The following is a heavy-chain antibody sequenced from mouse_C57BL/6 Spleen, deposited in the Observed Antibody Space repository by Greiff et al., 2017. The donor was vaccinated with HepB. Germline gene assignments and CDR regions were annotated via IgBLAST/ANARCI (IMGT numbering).Heavy chain of an antibody. CDR2: IYPGSGNT. CDR1: GYTFTDYY. V-gene: IGHV1-76*01. CDR3: ARGSPWYFDV. Sequence: QVQLKQSGAELVRPGASVKLSCKASGYTFTDYYINWVKQRPGQGLEWIARIYPGSGNTYYNEKFKGKATLTAEKSSSTAYMQLSSLTSEDSAVYFCARGSPWYFDVWGTGTTVTVSS. J-gene: IGHJ1*03.